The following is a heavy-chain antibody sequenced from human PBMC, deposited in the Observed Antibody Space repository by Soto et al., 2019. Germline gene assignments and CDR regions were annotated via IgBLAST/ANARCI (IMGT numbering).Heavy chain of an antibody. D-gene: IGHD2-2*01. CDR3: ARSFEPIVVVPAAMLGWFDP. Sequence: QVQLQESGPGLVKPSQTLSLTCTVSGGSISSGGYYWSWIRQHPGKGLEWIGYIYYSGSTYYNPSLKSRVTISVDTSKNQFSLKRSSVTAADTAVYYCARSFEPIVVVPAAMLGWFDPWGQGTLVTVSS. V-gene: IGHV4-31*03. CDR2: IYYSGST. J-gene: IGHJ5*02. CDR1: GGSISSGGYY.